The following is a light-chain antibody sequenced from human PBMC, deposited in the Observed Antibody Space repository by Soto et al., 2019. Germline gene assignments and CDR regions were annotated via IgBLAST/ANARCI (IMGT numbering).Light chain of an antibody. CDR1: SSNIGSNT. Sequence: QSVLTQPPSASGAPGQRVTISCSGSSSNIGSNTVNWYQQLPGTAPKLLIYTNNQRPSGVTDRCSGSKSSTSASLAISGLQFEDEDDYYCAAWDDSLNGHVVFGGGTKVTVL. J-gene: IGLJ2*01. CDR2: TNN. CDR3: AAWDDSLNGHVV. V-gene: IGLV1-44*01.